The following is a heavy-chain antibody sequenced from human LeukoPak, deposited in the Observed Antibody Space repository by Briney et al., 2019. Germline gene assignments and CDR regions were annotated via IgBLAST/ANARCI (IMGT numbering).Heavy chain of an antibody. D-gene: IGHD3-3*01. CDR3: AREAYYDFWSGYYPNWFDP. Sequence: GGSLRLSCAASGFTFSDYYMSWICQAPGKGLEWVSYISSSGSTIYYADSVKGRFTISRDNAKNSLYLQMNSLRAEDTAVYYCAREAYYDFWSGYYPNWFDPWGQGTLVTVSS. CDR1: GFTFSDYY. V-gene: IGHV3-11*01. J-gene: IGHJ5*02. CDR2: ISSSGSTI.